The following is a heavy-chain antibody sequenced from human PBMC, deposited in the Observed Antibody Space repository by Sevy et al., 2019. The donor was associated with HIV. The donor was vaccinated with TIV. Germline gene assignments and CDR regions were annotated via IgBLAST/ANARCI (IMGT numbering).Heavy chain of an antibody. CDR1: GFTFSSYA. Sequence: GSLRLSCAASGFTFSSYALLWVRRAPGKGLEWVSLISYDGSKKYYSDSVKGRFAISRDESKTTLFLQMNSLRSEDTAIYYCARVGVSYCTDDCYHRFDYWGRGTLVTVSS. CDR2: ISYDGSKK. J-gene: IGHJ4*02. V-gene: IGHV3-30*09. CDR3: ARVGVSYCTDDCYHRFDY. D-gene: IGHD2-21*02.